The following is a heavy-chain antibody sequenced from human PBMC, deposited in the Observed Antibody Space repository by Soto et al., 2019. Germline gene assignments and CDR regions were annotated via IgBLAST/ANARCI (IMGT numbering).Heavy chain of an antibody. CDR2: INPNSGGT. Sequence: ASVKVSCKTSGYTFTDYYMHWVRQAPGQGLEWMGWINPNSGGTNYAQKFQGWVTMTRDTSISTAYMELSRLRSDDTAVYYCARDLYWGYSSDDNWFDPWGQGTLVTVS. CDR3: ARDLYWGYSSDDNWFDP. J-gene: IGHJ5*02. V-gene: IGHV1-2*04. D-gene: IGHD6-19*01. CDR1: GYTFTDYY.